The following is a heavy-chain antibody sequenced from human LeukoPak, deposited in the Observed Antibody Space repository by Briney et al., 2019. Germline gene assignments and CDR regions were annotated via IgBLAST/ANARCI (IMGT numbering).Heavy chain of an antibody. J-gene: IGHJ4*02. V-gene: IGHV1-46*01. CDR3: ARSRGYSGYDPEGENFGY. D-gene: IGHD5-12*01. Sequence: EASVKVSCKASGYTFTSYYMHWVRQAPGQGLEWMGIINPSGGSTSYAQKFQGRVTMTRDMSTSTVYMELSSLRSEDTAVYYCARSRGYSGYDPEGENFGYWGQGTLVTVSS. CDR1: GYTFTSYY. CDR2: INPSGGST.